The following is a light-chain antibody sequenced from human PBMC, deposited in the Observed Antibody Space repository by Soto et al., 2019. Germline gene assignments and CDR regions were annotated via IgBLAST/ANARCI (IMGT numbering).Light chain of an antibody. CDR3: QSYDSTLSGYV. Sequence: QSALTQPASVSGSPGQSITISCTGTSSDVGGYDYVSWYQLHPGKAPKLMVFEVNNRPSGVSYRFSGSKSGNTASLTISGLQAEDEADYYCQSYDSTLSGYVFGTGTKGTVL. CDR1: SSDVGGYDY. J-gene: IGLJ1*01. V-gene: IGLV2-14*01. CDR2: EVN.